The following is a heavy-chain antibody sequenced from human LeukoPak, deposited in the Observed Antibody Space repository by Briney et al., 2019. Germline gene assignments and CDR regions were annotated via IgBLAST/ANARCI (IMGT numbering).Heavy chain of an antibody. Sequence: SETLSLTCAVYGGSFSGYYWSWIRQPPGKGLEWIGEINHSGSTNYNPSLKSRVTISVDTSKNQFSLKLSSVTAADTAVYYCERHIKWFDPWGQGTLVTVSS. J-gene: IGHJ5*02. CDR3: ERHIKWFDP. D-gene: IGHD1-14*01. CDR1: GGSFSGYY. CDR2: INHSGST. V-gene: IGHV4-34*01.